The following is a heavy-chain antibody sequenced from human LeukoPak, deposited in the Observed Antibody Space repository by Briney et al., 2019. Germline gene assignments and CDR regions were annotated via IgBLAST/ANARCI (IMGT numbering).Heavy chain of an antibody. D-gene: IGHD3-10*01. J-gene: IGHJ6*02. CDR2: ISYDGSNK. CDR3: ARDRFGYYGSGRDYYYGMDV. V-gene: IGHV3-30*04. Sequence: GGSLRLSCAASGFTFSSYAMHWVRQAPGKGLEWVAVISYDGSNKYYADSVKGRFTISRDNSKNTLYLQMNGLRAEDTAVYYCARDRFGYYGSGRDYYYGMDVWGQGTTVTVSS. CDR1: GFTFSSYA.